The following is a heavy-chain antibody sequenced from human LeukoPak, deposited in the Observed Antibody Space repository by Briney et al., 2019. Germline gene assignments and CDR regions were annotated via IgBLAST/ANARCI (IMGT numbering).Heavy chain of an antibody. J-gene: IGHJ4*02. V-gene: IGHV4-59*12. Sequence: PSETLSLTCTVSGGSISSYYWSWIRQPPGKGLEWIGYIYYSGSTNYNPSLKSRVTISVDTSKNQFSLKLSSVTAADTAVYYCARNIPTYYYGSGSYTSGWGQGTLVTVSS. CDR2: IYYSGST. D-gene: IGHD3-10*01. CDR3: ARNIPTYYYGSGSYTSG. CDR1: GGSISSYY.